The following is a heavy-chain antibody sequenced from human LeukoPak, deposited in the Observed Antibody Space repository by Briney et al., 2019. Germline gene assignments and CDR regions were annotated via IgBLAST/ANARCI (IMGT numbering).Heavy chain of an antibody. Sequence: GGSLRLSCAACGFXFSTYWISWVRQAPGKGLEWVAKIKQDGSEKNYVDSVKGRFTISRDNAKNSLYLQMNSLRAEDTAVYYCARGDRYGSGSAEFYFDYWGQGTLVTVSS. CDR1: GFXFSTYW. J-gene: IGHJ4*02. D-gene: IGHD3-10*01. CDR2: IKQDGSEK. V-gene: IGHV3-7*05. CDR3: ARGDRYGSGSAEFYFDY.